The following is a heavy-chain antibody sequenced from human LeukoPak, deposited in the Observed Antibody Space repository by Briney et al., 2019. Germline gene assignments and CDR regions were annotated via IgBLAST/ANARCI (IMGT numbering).Heavy chain of an antibody. D-gene: IGHD3-22*01. CDR2: ISSSSSYI. Sequence: PGGSLRLSCAVSGFTFSSYSMNWVRQAPGKGLEWVSSISSSSSYIYYADSVKGRFTISRDNTKNSLYLQMNSLRAEDTAVYYCARDTTYYYDSSGYYYFDYWGQGTLVTVSS. CDR1: GFTFSSYS. V-gene: IGHV3-21*01. CDR3: ARDTTYYYDSSGYYYFDY. J-gene: IGHJ4*02.